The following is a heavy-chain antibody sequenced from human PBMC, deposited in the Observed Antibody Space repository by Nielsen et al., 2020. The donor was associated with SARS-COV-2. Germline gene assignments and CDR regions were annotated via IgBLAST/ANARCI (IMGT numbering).Heavy chain of an antibody. J-gene: IGHJ6*02. Sequence: SVKVSCKASGGTFSNYAINWVRQAPGQGLEWMGRIIPFLGVANYAQKFQVRVTITADKSTSTAYMELSSLRSEDTAVYYCARQDLEDYYGMDVWGQGTTVTVSS. V-gene: IGHV1-69*04. D-gene: IGHD3-3*01. CDR1: GGTFSNYA. CDR3: ARQDLEDYYGMDV. CDR2: IIPFLGVA.